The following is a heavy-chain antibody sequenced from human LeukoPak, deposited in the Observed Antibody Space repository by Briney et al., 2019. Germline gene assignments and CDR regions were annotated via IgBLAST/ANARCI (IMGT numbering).Heavy chain of an antibody. CDR3: ARDRHSGYSSVWYDH. Sequence: ASVKVSCKASGYTFTSYGVTWVRQAPGRGLEWMGWVSGHNGDTDYAQKLQGRVTMTIVTSTSTAYMELRNLISDDTAVYFCARDRHSGYSSVWYDHWGQGTLVTVSS. J-gene: IGHJ5*02. CDR2: VSGHNGDT. V-gene: IGHV1-18*01. CDR1: GYTFTSYG. D-gene: IGHD6-25*01.